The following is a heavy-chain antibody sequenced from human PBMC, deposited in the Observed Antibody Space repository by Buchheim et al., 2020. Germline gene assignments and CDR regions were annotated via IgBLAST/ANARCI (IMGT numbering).Heavy chain of an antibody. D-gene: IGHD2/OR15-2a*01. V-gene: IGHV4-30-4*07. CDR2: IYYRGST. Sequence: QVQLQESGPGLVKPSQTLSLTCAVSGGSISSGGYSWSWIRQPPGKGLEWIGYIYYRGSTYYNPSLKSRVTISVDTSKNQFSLKLSSVTAADTAVYYCARDRYYDYYYYGMDVWGQGTT. CDR3: ARDRYYDYYYYGMDV. J-gene: IGHJ6*02. CDR1: GGSISSGGYS.